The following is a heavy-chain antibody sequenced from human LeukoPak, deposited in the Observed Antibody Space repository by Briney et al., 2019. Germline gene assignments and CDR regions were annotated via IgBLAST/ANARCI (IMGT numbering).Heavy chain of an antibody. D-gene: IGHD3-22*01. J-gene: IGHJ4*02. V-gene: IGHV3-30-3*01. CDR2: ISYDGSNK. CDR3: ARDPYYDSSGFYRDFDC. Sequence: GSSLRLSCAASGFIFSSYAMHWVRQAPGKGLEWLALISYDGSNKYYADSVKGRFTISRDNSKNTLYLQMDSLRAEDTAVYYCARDPYYDSSGFYRDFDCWAQGPLVTVSS. CDR1: GFIFSSYA.